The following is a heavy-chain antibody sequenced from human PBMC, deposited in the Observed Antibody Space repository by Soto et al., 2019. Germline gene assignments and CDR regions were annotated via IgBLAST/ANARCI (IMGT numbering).Heavy chain of an antibody. CDR2: INPKSGGT. CDR3: ATPGGNDRGGYYYFDN. V-gene: IGHV1-2*02. Sequence: ASVKVSCKASGYTFSGYYMHWVRQAPGQGLEWMGWINPKSGGTNSGKKFQGRVTMTWDTSISTAYMELTGLTSDDTAVYYCATPGGNDRGGYYYFDNWGQGTLVTVSS. D-gene: IGHD3-22*01. J-gene: IGHJ4*02. CDR1: GYTFSGYY.